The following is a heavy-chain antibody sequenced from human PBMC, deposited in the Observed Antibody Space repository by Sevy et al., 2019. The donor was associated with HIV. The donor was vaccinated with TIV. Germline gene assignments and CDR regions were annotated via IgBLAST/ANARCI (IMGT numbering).Heavy chain of an antibody. CDR3: ARDKMGGSLDI. Sequence: GGSLRLSCAASGFTFSSYDMNWVRQAPGKGLEWVSFITTGGGTIYYADSVKGRFTVSRDSAENSLYLQMNSLRVEDTAVYYCARDKMGGSLDIWDQGTMVTVSS. J-gene: IGHJ3*02. D-gene: IGHD3-16*01. V-gene: IGHV3-48*01. CDR1: GFTFSSYD. CDR2: ITTGGGTI.